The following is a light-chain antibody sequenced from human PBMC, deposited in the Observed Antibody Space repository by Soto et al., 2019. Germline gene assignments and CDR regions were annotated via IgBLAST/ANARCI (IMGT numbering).Light chain of an antibody. CDR1: QSVSRW. V-gene: IGKV1-5*01. CDR2: DAS. CDR3: QQSHNFDPPT. Sequence: DVKMTQSPSTLSASVGDRVTVTCRASQSVSRWVAWYQQKVGKAPKLLIFDASSLESGVPSRFSGSGSGTEFTLTISSLHPDDAATYYCQQSHNFDPPTVGEATKVEIK. J-gene: IGKJ4*01.